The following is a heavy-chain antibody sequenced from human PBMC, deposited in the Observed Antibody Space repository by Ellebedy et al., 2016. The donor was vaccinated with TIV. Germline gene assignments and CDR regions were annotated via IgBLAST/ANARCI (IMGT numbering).Heavy chain of an antibody. CDR2: FYYGRNT. V-gene: IGHV4-38-2*02. D-gene: IGHD3-22*01. Sequence: MPSETLSLTCTVSGYSISSGYFWGWIRQPPGKGLEWIGSFYYGRNTYYNPSLKNRVTISIDTSRNQFSLKLRSMTAADKAVYYCARGGVVESYNWFGPWGQGTLVTVSS. J-gene: IGHJ5*02. CDR1: GYSISSGYF. CDR3: ARGGVVESYNWFGP.